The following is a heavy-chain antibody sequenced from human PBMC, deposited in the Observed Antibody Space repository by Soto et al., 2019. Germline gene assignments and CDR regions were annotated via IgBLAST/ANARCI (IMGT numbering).Heavy chain of an antibody. CDR2: IYYSGST. CDR3: AGGTYDSLTGYFDY. CDR1: GGSISSSSYY. D-gene: IGHD3-9*01. V-gene: IGHV4-39*01. Sequence: QLQLQESGPGLVKPSETLSLTCTVSGGSISSSSYYWGWIRQPPGKGLEWIGSIYYSGSTYYNPSLKSRVTISVDTSKNQFSLKLSSVTAADTAVYYCAGGTYDSLTGYFDYWGQGTLVTVSS. J-gene: IGHJ4*02.